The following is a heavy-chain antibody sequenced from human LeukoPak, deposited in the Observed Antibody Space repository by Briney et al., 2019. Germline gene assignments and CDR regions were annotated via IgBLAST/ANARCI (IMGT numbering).Heavy chain of an antibody. J-gene: IGHJ1*01. CDR3: ATITHYDSSGYYSRYFRH. D-gene: IGHD3-22*01. V-gene: IGHV3-33*01. CDR1: GFTSSSYG. CDR2: IWYDGSNK. Sequence: PGGSLRLSCAASGFTSSSYGMHWVRQAPGKGLEWVAVIWYDGSNKYYADSVKGRFTISRDNSKNTLYLQMNSLRAEDTAVYYCATITHYDSSGYYSRYFRHWGQGTLVTVSS.